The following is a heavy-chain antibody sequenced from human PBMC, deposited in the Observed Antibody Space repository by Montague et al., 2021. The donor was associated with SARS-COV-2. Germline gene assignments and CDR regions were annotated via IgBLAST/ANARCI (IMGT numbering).Heavy chain of an antibody. CDR1: GLCIRGDD. J-gene: IGHJ6*02. CDR3: ARHERFDYYYGMDF. CDR2: ISYNEAT. V-gene: IGHV4-59*08. Sequence: SETLSLTCSRLGLCIRGDDWNWIRQTPRKEMKWIGDISYNEATNYNPSLTSRVTMSLDTSKNQFSLKVSSVTATDTAVYYCARHERFDYYYGMDFWGRGTTVTVSS. D-gene: IGHD3-10*01.